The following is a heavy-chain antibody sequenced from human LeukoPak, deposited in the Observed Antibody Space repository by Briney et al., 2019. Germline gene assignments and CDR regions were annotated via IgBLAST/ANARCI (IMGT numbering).Heavy chain of an antibody. CDR3: ARRGSYYAPHDY. Sequence: PSQTLSLTCAVSGGSISSGGYSWGWIRQPPGKGLEWIGSMYSSGSTYYSPSLKSRVTISIDTSKNQFSLKLRSVTAADTAVYYCARRGSYYAPHDYWGQGTLVTVSS. CDR1: GGSISSGGYS. CDR2: MYSSGST. J-gene: IGHJ4*02. V-gene: IGHV4-30-2*03. D-gene: IGHD3-10*01.